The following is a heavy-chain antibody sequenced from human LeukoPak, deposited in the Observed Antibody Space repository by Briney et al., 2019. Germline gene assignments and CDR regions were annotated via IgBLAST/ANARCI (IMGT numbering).Heavy chain of an antibody. CDR2: ISSSSSYI. Sequence: SGGSLRLSCAASGFTFSSYSMNWVRQAPGKGLEWVSSISSSSSYIYYADSVKGRFTISRDNAKNSLYLQMNSLRGQDRAVYYCARDGLVTHLLDYWGRETLVIVSS. J-gene: IGHJ4*02. V-gene: IGHV3-21*01. D-gene: IGHD2-21*02. CDR3: ARDGLVTHLLDY. CDR1: GFTFSSYS.